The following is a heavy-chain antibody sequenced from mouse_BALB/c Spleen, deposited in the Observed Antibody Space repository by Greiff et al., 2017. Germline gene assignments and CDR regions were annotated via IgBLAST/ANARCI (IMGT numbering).Heavy chain of an antibody. CDR3: TRPDYYGSSYGAMDY. CDR1: GFTFSNYW. Sequence: EVKLVESGGGLVQPGGSMKLSCVASGFTFSNYWMNWVRQSPEKGLEWVAEIRLKSNNYATHYAESVKGRFTISRDDSKSSVYLQMNNLRAEDTGIYYCTRPDYYGSSYGAMDYWGQGTSVTVSS. D-gene: IGHD1-1*01. J-gene: IGHJ4*01. CDR2: IRLKSNNYAT. V-gene: IGHV6-6*02.